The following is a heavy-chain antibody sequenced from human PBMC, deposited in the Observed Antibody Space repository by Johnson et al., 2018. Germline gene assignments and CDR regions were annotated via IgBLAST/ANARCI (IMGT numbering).Heavy chain of an antibody. CDR1: TVSFSGYS. D-gene: IGHD2-15*01. Sequence: QLVESGGGLVKPGESLRLSCIGSTVSFSGYSMNWVRQAPGKGLEWVSYISSSSSTIYYADSVKGRFTISRDNAKNSLYLQMNSLRDEDKAVYYCARDVKVVADNEAFDIWGQGTMVTVSS. V-gene: IGHV3-48*02. CDR2: ISSSSSTI. CDR3: ARDVKVVADNEAFDI. J-gene: IGHJ3*02.